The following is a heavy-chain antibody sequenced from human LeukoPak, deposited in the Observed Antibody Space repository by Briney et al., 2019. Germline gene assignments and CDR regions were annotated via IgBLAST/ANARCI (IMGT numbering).Heavy chain of an antibody. CDR3: ARIAVAGTPYNWFDP. D-gene: IGHD6-19*01. CDR1: GYTFTSYG. V-gene: IGHV1-46*01. Sequence: ASVKVSCKASGYTFTSYGISWVRRAPGQGLEWMGIINPSGGSTSYAQKFQGRVTMTRDTSTSTVYMELSSLRSEDTAVYYCARIAVAGTPYNWFDPWGQGTLVTVSS. CDR2: INPSGGST. J-gene: IGHJ5*02.